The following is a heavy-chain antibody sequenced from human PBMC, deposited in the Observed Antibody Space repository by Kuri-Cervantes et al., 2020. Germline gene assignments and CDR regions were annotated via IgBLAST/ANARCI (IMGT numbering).Heavy chain of an antibody. CDR2: ISGSGGST. CDR3: ARSNIAAAGTNFDY. V-gene: IGHV3-23*01. J-gene: IGHJ4*02. D-gene: IGHD6-13*01. CDR1: GFTFSSYA. Sequence: GESLKISCAASGFTFSSYAMSWVRQAPGKGLEWVLAISGSGGSTYYADSVKGRFTISRDNSKNTLYLQMNSLRAEDTAVYYCARSNIAAAGTNFDYWGQGTLVTVSS.